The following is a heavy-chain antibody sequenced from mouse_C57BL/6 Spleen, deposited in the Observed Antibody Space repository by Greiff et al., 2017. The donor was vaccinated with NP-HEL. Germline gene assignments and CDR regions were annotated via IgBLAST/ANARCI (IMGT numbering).Heavy chain of an antibody. CDR1: GFNFKNTY. D-gene: IGHD2-10*01. J-gene: IGHJ3*01. V-gene: IGHV14-3*01. Sequence: EVKVVESVAELVRPGASVKLSCTASGFNFKNTYMHWVKQRPEQGLEWIGRIDPANGNTKYAPKFKGKATITADTSSNTAYLQLSSLTSEDTAIYYCARTYYGNTWFAYWGQGTLVTVSA. CDR2: IDPANGNT. CDR3: ARTYYGNTWFAY.